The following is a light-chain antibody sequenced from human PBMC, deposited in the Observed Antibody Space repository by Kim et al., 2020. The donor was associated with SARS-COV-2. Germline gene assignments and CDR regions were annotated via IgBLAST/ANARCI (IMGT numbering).Light chain of an antibody. CDR1: SSDVGGYNY. Sequence: QSALTQPRSVSGSPGQSVTISCTGTSSDVGGYNYVSWYQQHPGKAPKLMIYDVSKRPSGVPDRFSGSKSGNTASLTISGLQAEDEADYHCCSYAGSNNWVFGGGTQLTVL. CDR3: CSYAGSNNWV. V-gene: IGLV2-11*01. CDR2: DVS. J-gene: IGLJ3*02.